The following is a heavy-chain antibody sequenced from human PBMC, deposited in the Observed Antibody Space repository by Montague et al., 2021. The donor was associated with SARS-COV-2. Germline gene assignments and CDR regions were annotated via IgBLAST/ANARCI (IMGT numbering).Heavy chain of an antibody. CDR2: IDAGGGAV. V-gene: IGHV3-23*01. CDR1: GFTFGSYA. CDR3: ARRNSGQHLVGSGWFDP. D-gene: IGHD5-12*01. Sequence: SLTLSCATSGFTFGSYAMSWVRQAPVKGLEWLSGIDAGGGAVFDXDSVKGRFTTSRDNYKNTLYLQMNSLTADDTAVYYCARRNSGQHLVGSGWFDPWGQGTLVTVSS. J-gene: IGHJ5*02.